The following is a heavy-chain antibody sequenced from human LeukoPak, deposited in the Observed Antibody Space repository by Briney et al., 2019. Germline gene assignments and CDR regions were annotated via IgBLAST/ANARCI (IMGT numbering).Heavy chain of an antibody. CDR1: GYTFSSYY. CDR2: INPSGGST. D-gene: IGHD3-22*01. J-gene: IGHJ4*02. Sequence: ASVKVSCKASGYTFSSYYMHWVRQAPGQGLEWMGIINPSGGSTSYAQKFQGRVTMTRDMSTSTVYMELSSMRSEDTAAYYCARGLFRYYDSSGYYVQGYWGQGTLVTVSS. CDR3: ARGLFRYYDSSGYYVQGY. V-gene: IGHV1-46*01.